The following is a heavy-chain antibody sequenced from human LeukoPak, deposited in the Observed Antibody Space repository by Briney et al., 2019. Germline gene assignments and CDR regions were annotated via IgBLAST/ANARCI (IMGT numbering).Heavy chain of an antibody. CDR2: INPSGGST. Sequence: ASVKVSCTASGYTFTSYYMHWVRQAPGQGLEWMGIINPSGGSTSYAQKFQGRVTMTRDTSTSTVYMELSSLRSEDTAVYYCARDSGVVITLAIEFDYWGQGTLVTVSS. J-gene: IGHJ4*02. D-gene: IGHD3-3*01. CDR1: GYTFTSYY. CDR3: ARDSGVVITLAIEFDY. V-gene: IGHV1-46*03.